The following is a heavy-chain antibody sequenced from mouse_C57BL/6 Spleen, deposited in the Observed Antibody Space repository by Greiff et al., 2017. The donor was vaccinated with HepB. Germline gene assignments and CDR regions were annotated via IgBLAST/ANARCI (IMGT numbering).Heavy chain of an antibody. Sequence: VQLQQSGAELVKPGASVKISCKASGYTFTDYYINWVKQRPGQGLEWIGKIGPGSGSTYYNEKFKGKATLTADKSSSTAYMQLSSLTSEDSAVYFCARCGDYYGSSNWYFDVWGTGTTVTVSS. J-gene: IGHJ1*03. D-gene: IGHD1-1*01. CDR1: GYTFTDYY. CDR2: IGPGSGST. CDR3: ARCGDYYGSSNWYFDV. V-gene: IGHV1-77*01.